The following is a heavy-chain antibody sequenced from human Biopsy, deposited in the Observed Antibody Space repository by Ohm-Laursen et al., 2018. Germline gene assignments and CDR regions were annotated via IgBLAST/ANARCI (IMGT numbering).Heavy chain of an antibody. D-gene: IGHD4-23*01. Sequence: TLSLTCTVSSRPFTGHYWTWIPQPPGKGLEWIGHISHTGYTGYKSSLKSRVTISLDTSRKHFSLRVTSLAAADTAVYYWARGSNEYGGLYFPHWGQGTLVTVSS. CDR3: ARGSNEYGGLYFPH. V-gene: IGHV4-59*11. CDR2: ISHTGYT. CDR1: SRPFTGHY. J-gene: IGHJ1*01.